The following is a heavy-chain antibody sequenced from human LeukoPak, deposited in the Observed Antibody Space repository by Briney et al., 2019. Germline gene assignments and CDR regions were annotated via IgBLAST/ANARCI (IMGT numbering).Heavy chain of an antibody. Sequence: GGSLRLSCAASGFTFSSYAMHWVRQAPGKGLEYVSAISSNGGSTYYANSVKGRFTISRDNSKNTLYLQMGSLRAEDMAVYYCARGAMYYYDSSGYPDYWGQGTLVTVSS. V-gene: IGHV3-64*01. CDR1: GFTFSSYA. D-gene: IGHD3-22*01. CDR2: ISSNGGST. J-gene: IGHJ4*02. CDR3: ARGAMYYYDSSGYPDY.